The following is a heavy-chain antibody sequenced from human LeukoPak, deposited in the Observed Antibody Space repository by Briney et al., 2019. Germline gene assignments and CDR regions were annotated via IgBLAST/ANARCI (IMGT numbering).Heavy chain of an antibody. CDR3: ARGIGSSAGGDY. J-gene: IGHJ4*02. CDR1: GGSISSSSYY. CDR2: IYYSGST. V-gene: IGHV4-39*07. D-gene: IGHD6-6*01. Sequence: PSETLSLTCTVSGGSISSSSYYWGWIRQPPGKGLEWIGSIYYSGSTYYNPSLKSRVTISVDTSKNQFSLKLSSVTAADTAVYYCARGIGSSAGGDYWGQGTLVTVSS.